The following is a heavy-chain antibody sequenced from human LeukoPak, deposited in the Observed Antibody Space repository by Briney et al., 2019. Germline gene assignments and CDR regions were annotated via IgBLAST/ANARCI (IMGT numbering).Heavy chain of an antibody. CDR1: GYTFTSYD. J-gene: IGHJ4*02. Sequence: VASVKVSCKASGYTFTSYDINWVRQATGQGLEWMGWMNPNSGNTGYAQRFQGRVTMTRNTSISTAYMELSSLRSDDTAVYYCARVGIQLWTHNGGDYFDYWGQGTLVTVSS. CDR3: ARVGIQLWTHNGGDYFDY. CDR2: MNPNSGNT. D-gene: IGHD5-18*01. V-gene: IGHV1-8*01.